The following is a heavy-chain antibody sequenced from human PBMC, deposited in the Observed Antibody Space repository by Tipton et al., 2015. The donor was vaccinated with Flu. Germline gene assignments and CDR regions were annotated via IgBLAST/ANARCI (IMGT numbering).Heavy chain of an antibody. J-gene: IGHJ5*02. CDR2: IYISGST. CDR1: GGSIRSSTYY. Sequence: TLSLTCTVSGGSIRSSTYYWSWIRQPAGKGLEWIGRIYISGSTNYNASLKSRVTISVDTSKNQFSLKLSSVTAADTAVYYCARDIGALNWFDPWGQGALVTVSS. CDR3: ARDIGALNWFDP. V-gene: IGHV4-61*02.